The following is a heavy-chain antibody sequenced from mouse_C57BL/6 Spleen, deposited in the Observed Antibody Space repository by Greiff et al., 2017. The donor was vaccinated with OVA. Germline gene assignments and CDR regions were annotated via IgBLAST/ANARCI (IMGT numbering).Heavy chain of an antibody. CDR1: GFTFSSYA. CDR2: ISSGGDYI. Sequence: EVMLVESGEGLVKPGGSLKLSCAASGFTFSSYAMSWVRQTPEKRLEWVAYISSGGDYIYYADTVKGRFTISSDNARNTLYLQMSSLKSEDTAMYYCTRENYYGSSRAWFAYWGQGTLVTVSA. CDR3: TRENYYGSSRAWFAY. V-gene: IGHV5-9-1*02. J-gene: IGHJ3*01. D-gene: IGHD1-1*01.